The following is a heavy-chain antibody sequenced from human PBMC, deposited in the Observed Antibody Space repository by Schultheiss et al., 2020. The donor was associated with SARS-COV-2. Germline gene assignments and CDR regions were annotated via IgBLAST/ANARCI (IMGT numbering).Heavy chain of an antibody. J-gene: IGHJ6*02. D-gene: IGHD3-16*01. V-gene: IGHV3-21*01. CDR3: ARGYDYVWGGTAYYYYGMDV. CDR2: ISSGSRPHI. CDR1: GFAFSGFA. Sequence: GGSLRLSCAASGFAFSGFAMNWVRQAPGKGLEWVSSISSGSRPHISYASSMRDRFTISRDNTKNSIYLQMNSLRVEDTALYYCARGYDYVWGGTAYYYYGMDVWGQGTTVTVSS.